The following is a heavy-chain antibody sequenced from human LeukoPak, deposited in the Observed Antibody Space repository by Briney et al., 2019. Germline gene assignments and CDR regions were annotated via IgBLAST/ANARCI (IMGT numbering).Heavy chain of an antibody. CDR3: ANHLACGSTTCPSFDH. Sequence: GGSLRLSCAASGFVFSSHSLNWVRQAPGKGLEWVSSISHSGYDIYYADSVKGRFTISRDNAKNSLSLQMNNLRIDDTAVYYCANHLACGSTTCPSFDHWGQGTLVTVSS. CDR2: ISHSGYDI. V-gene: IGHV3-21*01. CDR1: GFVFSSHS. D-gene: IGHD2-2*01. J-gene: IGHJ4*02.